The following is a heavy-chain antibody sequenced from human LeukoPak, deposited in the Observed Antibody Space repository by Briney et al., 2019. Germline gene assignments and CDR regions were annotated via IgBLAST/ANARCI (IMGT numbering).Heavy chain of an antibody. D-gene: IGHD2-21*01. J-gene: IGHJ4*02. CDR2: MRYDGKTE. V-gene: IGHV3-30*02. CDR1: GLPSSSYG. Sequence: GGSLRPSSTRSGLPSSSYGMHWVRHTPDRGLEWVAFMRYDGKTEYYADSVKGRFTIGREDSHSTVHLHMKDLRPDDAAVYFCAKDLNTVVMQYFDSWGQGTLVSVSS. CDR3: AKDLNTVVMQYFDS.